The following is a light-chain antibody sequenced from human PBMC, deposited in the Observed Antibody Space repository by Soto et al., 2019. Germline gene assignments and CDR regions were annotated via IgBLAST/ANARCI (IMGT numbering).Light chain of an antibody. CDR2: GNS. Sequence: QCVLTRPPSVSGAPGERVTISCTGSSSNIGAGYDVHWYQQLPGTAPKLLIYGNSNRPSGVPDRFSGSKSGTSASLAITGLQAEDEADYYCQSYDSSLSGVFGTGTKVTVL. V-gene: IGLV1-40*01. CDR3: QSYDSSLSGV. J-gene: IGLJ1*01. CDR1: SSNIGAGYD.